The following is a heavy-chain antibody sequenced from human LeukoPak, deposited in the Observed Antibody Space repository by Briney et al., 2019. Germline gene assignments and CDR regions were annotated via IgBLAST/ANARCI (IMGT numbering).Heavy chain of an antibody. CDR1: GFTFSSYS. CDR3: ARDSSSAIFGVVIHY. D-gene: IGHD3-3*01. V-gene: IGHV3-21*01. Sequence: GGSLRLSCAASGFTFSSYSMNWVRQAPGKGLEWVSSISSSSYIYYADSVKGRFTISRDNAKNSLYLQMNSLRAEDTAVYYCARDSSSAIFGVVIHYWGQGTLVTVSS. J-gene: IGHJ4*02. CDR2: ISSSSYI.